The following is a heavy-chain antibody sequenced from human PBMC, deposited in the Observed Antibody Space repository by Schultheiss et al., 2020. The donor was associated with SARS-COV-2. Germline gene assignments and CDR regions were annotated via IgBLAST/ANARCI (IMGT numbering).Heavy chain of an antibody. D-gene: IGHD1-26*01. Sequence: GGSLRLSCAASGFTFSSYAMSWVRQAPGKGLEWVSAISGSGGSTYYADPVKGRFTISRDNSKNTLYLQMNSLRAEDTAVYYCAKDNWELATGFLDYWGQGTLVTVSS. V-gene: IGHV3-23*01. CDR3: AKDNWELATGFLDY. CDR2: ISGSGGST. CDR1: GFTFSSYA. J-gene: IGHJ4*02.